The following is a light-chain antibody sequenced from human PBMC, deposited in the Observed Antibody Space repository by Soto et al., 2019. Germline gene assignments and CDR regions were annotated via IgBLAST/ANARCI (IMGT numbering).Light chain of an antibody. Sequence: QLVLTQSPSASASLGASVKLTCTLSSGHSSYAIAWHQQQPEKGPRYLMKLDSDGSHTKGDAIPDRFSGSRSGAERYLTISRLQYEDEADYYCQTWGTGIHVVFGGGTKLTVL. J-gene: IGLJ2*01. V-gene: IGLV4-69*01. CDR2: LDSDGSH. CDR1: SGHSSYA. CDR3: QTWGTGIHVV.